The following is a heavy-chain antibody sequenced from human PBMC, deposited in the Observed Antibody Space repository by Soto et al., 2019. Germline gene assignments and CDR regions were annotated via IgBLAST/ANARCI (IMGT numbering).Heavy chain of an antibody. CDR2: TIPILGIA. V-gene: IGHV1-69*04. Sequence: GASVKVSCKASGGTFSSYTISWVRQAPGQGLEWMGRTIPILGIANYAQKFQGRVTITADKSTSTAYMELSSLRSEDTAVYYCAKDFVYDSSGYLPYFDYWGQGTLVTVSS. CDR3: AKDFVYDSSGYLPYFDY. D-gene: IGHD3-22*01. CDR1: GGTFSSYT. J-gene: IGHJ4*02.